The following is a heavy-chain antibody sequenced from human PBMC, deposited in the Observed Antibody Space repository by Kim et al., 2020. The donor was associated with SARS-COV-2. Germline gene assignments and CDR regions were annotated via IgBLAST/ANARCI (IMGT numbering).Heavy chain of an antibody. D-gene: IGHD3-22*01. V-gene: IGHV3-49*03. Sequence: GGSLRLSCTASGFTFGDYAMSWFRQAPGKGLEWVGFIRRKAYGGTTEYAASGKGRFTISRDDSKSIAYLQMNSLKTEDTAVYYCTRGVYYYDSSGYYYRDAWDYWGQGTLVTVSS. CDR1: GFTFGDYA. CDR3: TRGVYYYDSSGYYYRDAWDY. CDR2: IRRKAYGGTT. J-gene: IGHJ4*02.